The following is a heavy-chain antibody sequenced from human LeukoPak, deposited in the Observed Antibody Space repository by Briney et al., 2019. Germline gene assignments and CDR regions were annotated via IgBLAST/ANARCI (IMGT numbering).Heavy chain of an antibody. CDR3: ARDSPSLYGMDV. D-gene: IGHD2-2*01. J-gene: IGHJ6*02. CDR1: GGSFSGYY. Sequence: SETLSLTCAVYGGSFSGYYWSWIRQPPGKGLEWIGEINHSGSTNYNPSLKSRVTISVDTSKNQFSLKLSSVTAADTAVYYCARDSPSLYGMDVWGQGTTVTVSS. CDR2: INHSGST. V-gene: IGHV4-34*01.